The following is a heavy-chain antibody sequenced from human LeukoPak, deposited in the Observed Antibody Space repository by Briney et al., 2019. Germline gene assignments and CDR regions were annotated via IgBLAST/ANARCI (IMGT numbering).Heavy chain of an antibody. V-gene: IGHV4-4*07. J-gene: IGHJ5*02. CDR1: GGSISSYS. Sequence: SETLCLTCTVSGGSISSYSWSWIRQPPGKGLEWIGRIYTSGSTNYNPSLKGRVTMSVDTSKNQCSLKLSAVPAADTAVYYCARDQTALYWFDPWGQGTLVTVSS. CDR3: ARDQTALYWFDP. CDR2: IYTSGST. D-gene: IGHD5-18*01.